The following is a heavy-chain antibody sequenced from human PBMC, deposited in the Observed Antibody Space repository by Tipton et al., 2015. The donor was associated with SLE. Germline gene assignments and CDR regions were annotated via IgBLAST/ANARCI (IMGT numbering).Heavy chain of an antibody. Sequence: TLSLTCTVSGDSISSHYWTWIRPPPGKGLAWVGSIRYSVSTNYNPSLRSRVIISLDTSRNQFSLKLRSVTAADTGVYYCARAPEGELGGMDVWGQGTTVTVSS. D-gene: IGHD1-26*01. CDR3: ARAPEGELGGMDV. CDR1: GDSISSHY. CDR2: IRYSVST. J-gene: IGHJ6*02. V-gene: IGHV4-59*11.